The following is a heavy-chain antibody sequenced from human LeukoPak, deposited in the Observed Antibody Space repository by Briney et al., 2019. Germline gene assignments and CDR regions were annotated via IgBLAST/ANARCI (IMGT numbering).Heavy chain of an antibody. V-gene: IGHV4-38-2*02. CDR3: ARAVGSGSFQTYYYYMDV. D-gene: IGHD3-10*01. J-gene: IGHJ6*03. Sequence: PSEALSLTCTVSGYSISSGYHWGWIRQPPGKGLEWIGSIYHSGSTYYNPSLKSRVTISVDTSKNQFSLKLSSVTAADTAVYYCARAVGSGSFQTYYYYMDVWGKGTTVTISS. CDR2: IYHSGST. CDR1: GYSISSGYH.